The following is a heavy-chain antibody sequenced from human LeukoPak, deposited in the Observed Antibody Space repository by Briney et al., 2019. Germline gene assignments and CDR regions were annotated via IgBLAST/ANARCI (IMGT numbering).Heavy chain of an antibody. CDR3: ARGVLGYFRFDP. D-gene: IGHD3-9*01. Sequence: SGGSLRLSCAASGFTFSSYSMNWVRQAPGKGLEWVSSISSSSSYIYYADSVKGRFTISRDNAKNSLYLQMNSLRAEDTAVYYCARGVLGYFRFDPWGQGTLVTVSS. CDR2: ISSSSSYI. V-gene: IGHV3-21*01. CDR1: GFTFSSYS. J-gene: IGHJ5*02.